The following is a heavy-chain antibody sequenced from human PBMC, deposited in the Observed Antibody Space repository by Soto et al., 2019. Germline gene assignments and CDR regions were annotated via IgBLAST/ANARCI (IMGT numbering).Heavy chain of an antibody. V-gene: IGHV3-23*01. CDR2: ISGRDSST. Sequence: GGSLRLSCAASGFTFDNAWMNWVRQAPGKGLEWVSVISGRDSSTYYADSVKGRFTISRDNSKNTLYVQMNSLRAEDTAVFYCVRGDNWNDEASDYWGQGTLVTVSS. CDR1: GFTFDNAW. CDR3: VRGDNWNDEASDY. D-gene: IGHD1-1*01. J-gene: IGHJ4*02.